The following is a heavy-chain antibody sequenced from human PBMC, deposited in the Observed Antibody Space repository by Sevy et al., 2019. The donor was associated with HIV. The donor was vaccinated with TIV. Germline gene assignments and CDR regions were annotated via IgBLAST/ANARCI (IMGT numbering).Heavy chain of an antibody. D-gene: IGHD5-12*01. CDR3: ARRTGYSGYDYGMDV. V-gene: IGHV3-48*02. J-gene: IGHJ6*02. CDR1: GFTFSSYS. CDR2: ISSSSSTI. Sequence: GGSLRLSCAASGFTFSSYSMNWVRQAPGKGLEWVSYISSSSSTIYYADSVKGRFTISRDNAKNSLYLQMNSLRDEDRAVYYCARRTGYSGYDYGMDVWGQGTTVTVSS.